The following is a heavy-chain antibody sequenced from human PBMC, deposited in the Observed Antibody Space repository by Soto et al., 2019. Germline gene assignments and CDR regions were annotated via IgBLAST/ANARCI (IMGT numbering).Heavy chain of an antibody. D-gene: IGHD3-9*01. CDR1: GFTFSSYS. V-gene: IGHV3-48*02. Sequence: VQLVESGGGLVQPGGSLRLSCAASGFTFSSYSMNWVRQAPGKGLEWVSYISSSSSTIYYADSVKGRFTISRDNAKNSLYLQMNSLRDEDTAVYYCARDLTRGYYDILTGYYTRDYWGQGTLVTVSS. CDR2: ISSSSSTI. J-gene: IGHJ4*02. CDR3: ARDLTRGYYDILTGYYTRDY.